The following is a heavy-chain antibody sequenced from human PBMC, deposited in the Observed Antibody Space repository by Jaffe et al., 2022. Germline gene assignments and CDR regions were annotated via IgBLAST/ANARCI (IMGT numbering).Heavy chain of an antibody. CDR2: ISGSGGST. J-gene: IGHJ5*02. V-gene: IGHV3-23*01. D-gene: IGHD6-19*01. Sequence: EVQLLESGGGLVQPGGSLRLSCAASGFTFSSYAMSWVRQAPGKGLEWVSAISGSGGSTYYADSVKGRFTISRDNSKNTLYLQMNSLRAEDTAVYYCAKVPGIAVAEYNWFDPWGQGTLVTVSS. CDR1: GFTFSSYA. CDR3: AKVPGIAVAEYNWFDP.